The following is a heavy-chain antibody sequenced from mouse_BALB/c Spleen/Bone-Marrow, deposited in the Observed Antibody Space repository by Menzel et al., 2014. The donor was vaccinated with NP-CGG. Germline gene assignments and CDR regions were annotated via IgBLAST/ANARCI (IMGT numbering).Heavy chain of an antibody. D-gene: IGHD4-1*01. CDR2: IDPANGNT. J-gene: IGHJ4*01. CDR1: GFNIKDTY. V-gene: IGHV14-3*02. Sequence: VQLKESGAELVKPGASVKLSCTASGFNIKDTYMHWVKQRPEQGLEWIGRIDPANGNTKYDPKFQGKATITADTSSNTAYLQLSSLTSEDTAVYYCARWEYYARDYWGQGTSVTVSS. CDR3: ARWEYYARDY.